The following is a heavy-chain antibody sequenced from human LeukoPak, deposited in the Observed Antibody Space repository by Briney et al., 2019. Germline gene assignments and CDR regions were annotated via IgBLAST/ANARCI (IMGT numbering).Heavy chain of an antibody. CDR1: GFTFSSYA. J-gene: IGHJ4*02. Sequence: GGYLRLSCAASGFTFSSYAMSWARQAPGKGLEWVSTISASDDSTYYADSVKGRFTIFRDLSRNTLYVQMNSLRAEDTAVYYCARYIRSPLYYFDYWGRGTLVTVSS. CDR2: ISASDDST. V-gene: IGHV3-23*01. D-gene: IGHD1-14*01. CDR3: ARYIRSPLYYFDY.